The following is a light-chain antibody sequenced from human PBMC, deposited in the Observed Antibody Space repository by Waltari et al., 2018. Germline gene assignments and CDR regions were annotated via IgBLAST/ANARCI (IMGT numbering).Light chain of an antibody. CDR1: ESVSTN. CDR2: DAS. CDR3: QQYNNWPPA. J-gene: IGKJ1*01. Sequence: ETVMTQSPPTLSVSPGERAALSCRASESVSTNLAWYRQKPGQAPRVIISDASTRATGVPARFSGSGSGTEFTLTISSLQSEDFAVYYCQQYNNWPPAFGQGTKVDFK. V-gene: IGKV3-15*01.